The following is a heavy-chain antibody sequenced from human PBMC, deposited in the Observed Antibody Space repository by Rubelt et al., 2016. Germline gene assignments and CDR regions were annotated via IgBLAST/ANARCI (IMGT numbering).Heavy chain of an antibody. D-gene: IGHD2-15*01. CDR1: GYTFTMYV. V-gene: IGHV1-3*01. J-gene: IGHJ4*02. CDR3: ATTSLDCTRSNCYKD. CDR2: INAGLGYT. Sequence: GASVKVSCKASGYTFTMYVIHWVRQAPGQSLEWMALINAGLGYTKYSQEFQGRVTITRDTSASTAYMELSSLRSEDTALYYCATTSLDCTRSNCYKDWGQGTLVTVSS.